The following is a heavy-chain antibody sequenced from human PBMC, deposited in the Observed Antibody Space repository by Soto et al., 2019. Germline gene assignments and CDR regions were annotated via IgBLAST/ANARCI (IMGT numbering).Heavy chain of an antibody. CDR1: GFSISNYA. CDR2: ISGSGGSA. D-gene: IGHD6-19*01. Sequence: SLRLSCAASGFSISNYAMNWVRQAPGKGLEWVSVISGSGGSASYADSVQGRFTISRDNSNNTLYLQMNSLRAEDTAIYSCVREASGWYSRGSFDFWGRGTMVTVSS. CDR3: VREASGWYSRGSFDF. V-gene: IGHV3-23*01. J-gene: IGHJ3*01.